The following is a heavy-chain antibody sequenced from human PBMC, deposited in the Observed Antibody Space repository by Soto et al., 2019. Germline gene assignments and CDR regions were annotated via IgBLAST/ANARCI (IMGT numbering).Heavy chain of an antibody. Sequence: QVQLVQSGAEGKKPGSSVRVSCTPSGGTFSSYTISWGRQAPGEGLVRMGWIVPTSGFYGYAQKLQGRLTTTAVISSTAAYLELSSLRSEESAVYFCSRGVAFHVDSWGQGAQVTVSS. J-gene: IGHJ4*02. D-gene: IGHD2-15*01. CDR1: GGTFSSYT. CDR3: SRGVAFHVDS. CDR2: IVPTSGFY. V-gene: IGHV1-69*02.